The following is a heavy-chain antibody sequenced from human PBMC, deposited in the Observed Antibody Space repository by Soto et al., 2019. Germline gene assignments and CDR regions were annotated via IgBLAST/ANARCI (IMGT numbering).Heavy chain of an antibody. V-gene: IGHV1-69*01. CDR2: IIPIFGTA. Sequence: QVQLVQSGAEVKKPGSSVKVSCKASGGTFSSYAISCVRQAPGQGLEWMGGIIPIFGTANYAQKFQGRVTITADESTSTAYMELSSLRSEDTAVYYCARDPGGDCSGGSCYAEHAFDIWGQGTMVTVSS. CDR1: GGTFSSYA. CDR3: ARDPGGDCSGGSCYAEHAFDI. D-gene: IGHD2-15*01. J-gene: IGHJ3*02.